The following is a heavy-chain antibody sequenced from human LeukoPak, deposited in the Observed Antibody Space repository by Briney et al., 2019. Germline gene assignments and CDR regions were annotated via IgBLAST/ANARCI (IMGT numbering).Heavy chain of an antibody. CDR1: GYTYTGYY. Sequence: ASVKVSCKASGYTYTGYYMHWVRQAPGQGLEWMGWINPNSGGTNYAQKFQGRVTMARDTSISTAYMELSRLRSDDTAVYYCARGQSYDSSGYYPLLPWGQGTLVTVSS. J-gene: IGHJ4*02. V-gene: IGHV1-2*02. D-gene: IGHD3-22*01. CDR3: ARGQSYDSSGYYPLLP. CDR2: INPNSGGT.